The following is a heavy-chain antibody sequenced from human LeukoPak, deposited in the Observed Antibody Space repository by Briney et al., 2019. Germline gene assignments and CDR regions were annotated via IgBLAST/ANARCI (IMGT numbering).Heavy chain of an antibody. CDR3: AGRGYCSGGNCYGAFDI. CDR2: IYSGGSI. D-gene: IGHD2-15*01. Sequence: GGSLRLSCAASGFSVSSNYMSWVRQAPGKGLECVSGIYSGGSIYYADSVKGRFTISRDSSKNTLYLQMNSLRVEDTAVYYCAGRGYCSGGNCYGAFDIWGQGTMVTVSS. V-gene: IGHV3-53*01. CDR1: GFSVSSNY. J-gene: IGHJ3*02.